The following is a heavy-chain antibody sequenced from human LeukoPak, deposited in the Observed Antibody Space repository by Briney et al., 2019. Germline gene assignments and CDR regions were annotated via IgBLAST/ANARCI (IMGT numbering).Heavy chain of an antibody. D-gene: IGHD6-13*01. V-gene: IGHV4-59*12. J-gene: IGHJ4*02. CDR1: GGSISNYY. CDR2: IYYTGST. Sequence: SETLSLTCTVSGGSISNYYWSWIRQPPGKGLEWIGYIYYTGSTNYNPSLTSRVNISVDTSKNQFSLKLSSVTAADTAVYYCARGDSSQITSRYYFDYWGQGTLVTVSS. CDR3: ARGDSSQITSRYYFDY.